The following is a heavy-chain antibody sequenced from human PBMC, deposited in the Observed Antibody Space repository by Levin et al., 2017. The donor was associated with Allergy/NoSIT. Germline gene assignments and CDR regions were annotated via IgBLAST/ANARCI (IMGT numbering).Heavy chain of an antibody. D-gene: IGHD3-10*01. CDR1: GVSISSGNYY. CDR3: ARRRLQSPGDLDF. V-gene: IGHV4-39*01. Sequence: SCTVSGVSISSGNYYWAWIRQPPGKGLEWIASIYDSGTSYYMPSLQSRVTISLEVSKNQFSLRLRSVTATDTAIYFCARRRLQSPGDLDFWGQGTLVRVSS. J-gene: IGHJ4*02. CDR2: IYDSGTS.